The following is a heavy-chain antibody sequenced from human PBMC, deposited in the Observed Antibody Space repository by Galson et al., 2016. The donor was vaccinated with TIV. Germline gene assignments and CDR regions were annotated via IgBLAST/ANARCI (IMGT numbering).Heavy chain of an antibody. V-gene: IGHV1-8*01. CDR2: MNPNSRNT. CDR3: ARSGDYGDY. Sequence: SVTVSCKASGYSFSTYDINWVRQAPGQGLEWMGWMNPNSRNTGYSQKFRGRVTMTRNTSERTAYMELSSLTSENTAGYYCARSGDYGDYWGQGTVVTVSS. D-gene: IGHD3-16*01. CDR1: GYSFSTYD. J-gene: IGHJ4*02.